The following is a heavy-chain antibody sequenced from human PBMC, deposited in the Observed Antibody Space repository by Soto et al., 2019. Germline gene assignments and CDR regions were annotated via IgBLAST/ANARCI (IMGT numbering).Heavy chain of an antibody. Sequence: QVQLVESGGGVVQPGRSLRLSCAASGFTFSSYAMHWVRQAPGKGLEWVAVISYDGSNKYYADSVKGRFTISRDNSKNTLYLQMNSLRAEDTAVYYCARDRSLGMTMVRGGGWFYPWGQGTLVTVYS. CDR3: ARDRSLGMTMVRGGGWFYP. D-gene: IGHD3-10*01. CDR1: GFTFSSYA. CDR2: ISYDGSNK. J-gene: IGHJ5*02. V-gene: IGHV3-30-3*01.